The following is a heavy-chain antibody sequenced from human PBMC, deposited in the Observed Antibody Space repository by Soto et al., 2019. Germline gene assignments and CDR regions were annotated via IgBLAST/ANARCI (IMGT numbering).Heavy chain of an antibody. J-gene: IGHJ6*02. CDR2: INPSGFST. CDR3: ASGGYTYGFSAMDV. Sequence: QVQLVQSGAEVKKPGASVKISCKASGYTFSSSYIHWVRQAPGQGLEWMGLINPSGFSTDYAQTFQGRVTVTRATSTSTVYMELSSLRSEDTAVYYWASGGYTYGFSAMDVWGPGTTVAVSS. V-gene: IGHV1-46*01. CDR1: GYTFSSSY. D-gene: IGHD5-18*01.